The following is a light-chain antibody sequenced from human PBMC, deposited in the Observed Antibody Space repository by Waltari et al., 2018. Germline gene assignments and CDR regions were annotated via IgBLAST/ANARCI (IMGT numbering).Light chain of an antibody. J-gene: IGLJ2*01. CDR2: DVS. Sequence: QSALTQPASVSGSPGQSITISCTGTRRDVCAYNYVSWYQQHPGKAPKLMIFDVSNRPSGVSNRFSGSKSGNTASLTISGLQAEDEADYYCSSYISSSTLELFGGGTSLTVL. CDR3: SSYISSSTLEL. V-gene: IGLV2-14*03. CDR1: RRDVCAYNY.